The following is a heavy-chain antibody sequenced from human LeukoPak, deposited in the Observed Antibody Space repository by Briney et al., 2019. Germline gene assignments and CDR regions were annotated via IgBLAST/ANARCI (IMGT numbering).Heavy chain of an antibody. CDR3: VRTGDTERSDY. J-gene: IGHJ4*02. Sequence: GGSLRLSCATPGFTFSSYGLHWVRQAPGKGLEWVALIRYDGSKKDYADSVRGRFTISRDNSKNTLYLQMNSLRAEDTAMFYWVRTGDTERSDYWGQGTLVTVSS. CDR2: IRYDGSKK. CDR1: GFTFSSYG. D-gene: IGHD1-1*01. V-gene: IGHV3-33*08.